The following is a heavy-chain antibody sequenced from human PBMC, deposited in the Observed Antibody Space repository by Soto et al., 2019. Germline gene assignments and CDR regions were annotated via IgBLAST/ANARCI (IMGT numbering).Heavy chain of an antibody. CDR1: GFSLSTSGVG. D-gene: IGHD5-12*01. V-gene: IGHV2-5*01. Sequence: QITLKESGPTLVNPTQPLTLTCTFSGFSLSTSGVGVGWIRQPPGKALEWLALIYWNDDKRYSPSLKSRLTITKDTSKNQVVLTMTNMDPVDTATYYCAHRHPSSGYENNWFDPWGQGTLVTVSS. J-gene: IGHJ5*02. CDR3: AHRHPSSGYENNWFDP. CDR2: IYWNDDK.